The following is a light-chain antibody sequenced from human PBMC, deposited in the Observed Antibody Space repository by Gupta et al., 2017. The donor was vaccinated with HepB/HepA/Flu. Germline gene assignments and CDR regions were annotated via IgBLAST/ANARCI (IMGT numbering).Light chain of an antibody. V-gene: IGKV3-11*01. Sequence: EIVLTQSPANLSLSPGETATLSCRASRRVSSYLAWYQQKPGQAPRLLIDDASNRATGIPARFSGSGSGTDFTLTISSLEPEDFAVYYCQQRSNWPLMCSFGQGTKLEIK. J-gene: IGKJ2*04. CDR3: QQRSNWPLMCS. CDR2: DAS. CDR1: RRVSSY.